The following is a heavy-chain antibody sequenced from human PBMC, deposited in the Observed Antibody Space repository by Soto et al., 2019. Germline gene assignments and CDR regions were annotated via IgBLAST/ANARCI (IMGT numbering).Heavy chain of an antibody. CDR3: AKQFNPGPFDI. V-gene: IGHV3-23*01. J-gene: IGHJ3*02. CDR1: GFTFSSYA. CDR2: ISGSGGST. Sequence: GGSLRLSCAASGFTFSSYAMSWVRQAPGKGLEWVSAISGSGGSTYYADSAKGRFTISRDNSKNTLYLQMSSLRAEDTAVYYCAKQFNPGPFDIWGQGTMVTVSS.